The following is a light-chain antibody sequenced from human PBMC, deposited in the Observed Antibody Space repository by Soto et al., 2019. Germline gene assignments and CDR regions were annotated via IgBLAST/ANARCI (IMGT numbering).Light chain of an antibody. J-gene: IGKJ4*01. CDR1: QSISTF. Sequence: DTQMTQSPSSLSASVGDRVTITCRASQSISTFLNWYQQKPGKAPKVLIYAASSLQSGVPSRFSGSGSGTDFTLTISSLQPEDFATYYCQQSYSSPLTFGGGTKVDIK. V-gene: IGKV1-39*01. CDR3: QQSYSSPLT. CDR2: AAS.